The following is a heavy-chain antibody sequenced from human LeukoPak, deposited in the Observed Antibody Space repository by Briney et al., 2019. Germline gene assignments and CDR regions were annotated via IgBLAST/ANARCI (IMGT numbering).Heavy chain of an antibody. CDR1: GFTFSSYG. Sequence: GGSLRLSCAASGFTFSSYGMNWVRQAPGKGLEWVSSISSSSSYIYYADSVKGRFTISRDNAKNSLHLQMNSLRAEDTAVYYCARDSISLGQAFDIWGQGTMVTVSS. D-gene: IGHD3-3*02. CDR3: ARDSISLGQAFDI. CDR2: ISSSSSYI. V-gene: IGHV3-21*01. J-gene: IGHJ3*02.